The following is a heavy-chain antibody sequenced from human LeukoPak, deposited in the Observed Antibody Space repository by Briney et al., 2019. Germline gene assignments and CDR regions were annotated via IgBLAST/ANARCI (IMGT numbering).Heavy chain of an antibody. CDR2: ISGSGDST. Sequence: PGGSLRLSCAASGFTFSNYAMTWVRQAPGKGLEWVSTISGSGDSTYYADSVKGRFTISRDNSKNTLYLQMNTLRAEDTAVYYCAKDRAAGPYWGQGTLVTVSS. CDR3: AKDRAAGPY. D-gene: IGHD6-13*01. J-gene: IGHJ4*02. V-gene: IGHV3-23*01. CDR1: GFTFSNYA.